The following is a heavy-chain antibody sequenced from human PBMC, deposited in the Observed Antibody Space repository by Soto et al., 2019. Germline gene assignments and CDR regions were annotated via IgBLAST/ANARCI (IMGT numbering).Heavy chain of an antibody. CDR2: IYYSGST. J-gene: IGHJ3*02. D-gene: IGHD3-22*01. V-gene: IGHV4-31*03. CDR1: GGSISSGGYY. Sequence: SETLSLTCTVSGGSISSGGYYWSWIRQHPGKGLEWIGYIYYSGSTYYNPSLKSRVTISVDTSKNQFSLKLSSVTAADTAVYYCARGGRRYYYDSSGKKDAFDIWGQGTMVTVSS. CDR3: ARGGRRYYYDSSGKKDAFDI.